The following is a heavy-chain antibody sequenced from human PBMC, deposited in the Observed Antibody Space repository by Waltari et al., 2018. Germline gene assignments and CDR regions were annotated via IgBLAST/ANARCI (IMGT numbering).Heavy chain of an antibody. CDR3: ANRPRYSYGYDYFDY. Sequence: EVQLVESGGGLVQPGGSLRLSCAASGFTFSSHAMSWVSQAPGQGLECVSASGGSGGSTYYADSVKGRFTISRDNSNITLYLQMNSLRAEDTSVYYCANRPRYSYGYDYFDYWGQGTLVTVSS. CDR2: SGGSGGST. V-gene: IGHV3-23*04. CDR1: GFTFSSHA. D-gene: IGHD5-18*01. J-gene: IGHJ4*02.